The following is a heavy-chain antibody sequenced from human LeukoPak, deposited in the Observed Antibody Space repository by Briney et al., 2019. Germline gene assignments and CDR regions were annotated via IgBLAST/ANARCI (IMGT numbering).Heavy chain of an antibody. V-gene: IGHV5-51*01. J-gene: IGHJ3*02. Sequence: GESLKISCKGSGYSFTSYWIGWVRQMPGKGLEWMGIIYPGDSDTRYSPSFQGQVTISADKSISTAYLQWSSLKAPDTAIYYCARSSRSGRYYDAYDIWGQGTMVTVSS. CDR2: IYPGDSDT. CDR1: GYSFTSYW. CDR3: ARSSRSGRYYDAYDI. D-gene: IGHD1-26*01.